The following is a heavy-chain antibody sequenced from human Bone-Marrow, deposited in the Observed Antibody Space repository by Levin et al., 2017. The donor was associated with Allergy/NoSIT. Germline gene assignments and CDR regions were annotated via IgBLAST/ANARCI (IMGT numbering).Heavy chain of an antibody. CDR3: DRESDFWSGFMDV. D-gene: IGHD3-3*01. Sequence: GGSLRLSCPVSGFNFGDYALSWVRQAPGKGLEWVGVVRSKAYGRTTEYAPSLKDRFTISRDDSKNIAYLQMNLLKTEDTAVYYCDRESDFWSGFMDVWGNGTTVIVSS. J-gene: IGHJ6*03. V-gene: IGHV3-49*04. CDR1: GFNFGDYA. CDR2: VRSKAYGRTT.